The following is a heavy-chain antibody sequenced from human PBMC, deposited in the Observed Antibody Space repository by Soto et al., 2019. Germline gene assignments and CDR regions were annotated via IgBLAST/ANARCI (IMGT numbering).Heavy chain of an antibody. Sequence: QVQLVQSGAEVRKPGSSVKVSCTASGDTFNIYTISWVRQAPGQGLEWMGRVIPMLRMSNYAQKFQGRVTISADKSTSTAYMALSSLRSDDTAVYYCTTNYGTGSTHFDYWGQGTLVTVSS. CDR2: VIPMLRMS. V-gene: IGHV1-69*02. CDR1: GDTFNIYT. CDR3: TTNYGTGSTHFDY. J-gene: IGHJ4*02. D-gene: IGHD3-10*01.